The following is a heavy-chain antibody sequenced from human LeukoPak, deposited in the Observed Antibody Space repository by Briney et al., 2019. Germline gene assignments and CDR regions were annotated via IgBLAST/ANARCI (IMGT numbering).Heavy chain of an antibody. Sequence: GASVKVSCKASGYNFTGYYMHWVRQAPGQGLEWMGIINPSGGSTSYAQKFQGRVTMTRDMSTSTVYMELSSLRSEDTAVYYCARGQQLVTFDYWGQGTLVTVSS. D-gene: IGHD6-13*01. CDR3: ARGQQLVTFDY. CDR2: INPSGGST. J-gene: IGHJ4*02. CDR1: GYNFTGYY. V-gene: IGHV1-46*01.